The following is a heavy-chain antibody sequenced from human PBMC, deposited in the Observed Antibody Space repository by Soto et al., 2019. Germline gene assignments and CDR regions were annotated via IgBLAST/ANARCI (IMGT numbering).Heavy chain of an antibody. CDR3: AKDSSGWYSYFDY. J-gene: IGHJ4*02. CDR1: GFTFSSYG. D-gene: IGHD6-19*01. V-gene: IGHV3-30*18. Sequence: ESGGGVVQPGRSLRLSCAASGFTFSSYGMHWVRQAPGTGLEWVAVISYDGSNKYYADSVKGRFTISRDNSKNTLYLQMNSLRAEDTAVYYCAKDSSGWYSYFDYWGQGTLVTVSS. CDR2: ISYDGSNK.